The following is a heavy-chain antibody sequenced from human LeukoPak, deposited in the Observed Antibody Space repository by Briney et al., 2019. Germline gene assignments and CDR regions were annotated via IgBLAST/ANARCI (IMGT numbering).Heavy chain of an antibody. CDR1: GFTFSSYE. D-gene: IGHD4-17*01. Sequence: GALRLSSAASGFTFSSYEMNWVRQAPGKGRVWVSYISSSGSTIYYADSVKGRFIISRDNAKNSLYLQMNSLRAEDTAVYYCARGDDYGVFDYWGQGTLVTVSS. J-gene: IGHJ4*02. CDR2: ISSSGSTI. V-gene: IGHV3-48*03. CDR3: ARGDDYGVFDY.